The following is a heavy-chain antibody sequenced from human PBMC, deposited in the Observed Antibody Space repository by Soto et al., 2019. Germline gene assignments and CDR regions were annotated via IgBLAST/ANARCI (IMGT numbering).Heavy chain of an antibody. CDR2: ISAYNGNT. J-gene: IGHJ6*03. CDR1: GYTFTSYG. D-gene: IGHD3-16*01. CDR3: ARGGYYDYIWGCSHPSYYYYMDV. V-gene: IGHV1-18*01. Sequence: QVQLVQSGAEVKKPGASVKVSCKASGYTFTSYGISWVRQAPGQGLEWMGWISAYNGNTNYAQKLQGRVTMTTDTSKSTAYMELRSLRSDDTAVDYCARGGYYDYIWGCSHPSYYYYMDVWGKGTTVTVSS.